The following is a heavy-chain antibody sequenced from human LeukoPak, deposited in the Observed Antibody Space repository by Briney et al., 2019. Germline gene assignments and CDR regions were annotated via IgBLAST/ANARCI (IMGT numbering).Heavy chain of an antibody. V-gene: IGHV4-4*07. Sequence: PSETLSLTCTVSGGSISSFYWSWIRQSAGKGLEWIGRIYTSGSTNYNPSLMSRVSMSIDTSKKQFSLRLSSVTAADTAVYYCARGYSSSWYREFFDHWGQGTLVTVSS. CDR1: GGSISSFY. CDR2: IYTSGST. CDR3: ARGYSSSWYREFFDH. D-gene: IGHD6-13*01. J-gene: IGHJ4*02.